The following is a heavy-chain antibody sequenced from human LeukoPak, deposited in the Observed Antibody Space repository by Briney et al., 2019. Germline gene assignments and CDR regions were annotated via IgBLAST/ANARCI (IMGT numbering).Heavy chain of an antibody. CDR1: GYTFTSYD. J-gene: IGHJ4*02. CDR3: ARGAPYYDSSGYYSYVY. V-gene: IGHV1-8*01. Sequence: ASVKVSCKASGYTFTSYDIHWVRQATGQGLEWMGWMNPNSGNTGYAQKFQGRVTMTRNTSISTAYMELSSLRSEDTAVYYCARGAPYYDSSGYYSYVYWGQGTLVTVSS. D-gene: IGHD3-22*01. CDR2: MNPNSGNT.